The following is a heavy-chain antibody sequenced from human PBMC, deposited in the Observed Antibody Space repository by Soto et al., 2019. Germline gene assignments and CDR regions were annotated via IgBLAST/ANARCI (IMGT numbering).Heavy chain of an antibody. V-gene: IGHV3-23*01. CDR2: ISGSGGTT. CDR3: AKSRWEVLPDVDY. D-gene: IGHD1-26*01. J-gene: IGHJ4*02. Sequence: EVQLLDSGGGLVQPGGSLRLSCAASGFTFSSYAMSWVRQAPGEGLEWVSSISGSGGTTYYADSVKVRFTISRDNSKTTLYLQMNSLGAEDTAVYFCAKSRWEVLPDVDYWGQGTLDIVSS. CDR1: GFTFSSYA.